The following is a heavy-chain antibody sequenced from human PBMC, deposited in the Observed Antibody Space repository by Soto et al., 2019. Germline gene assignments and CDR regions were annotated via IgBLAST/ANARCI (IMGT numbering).Heavy chain of an antibody. Sequence: QVQLVQSGAEVKKPGSSVKVSCKASGGTFSSYAISWVRQAPGQGLEWMGGIIPIFGTANYAQKFQGRVTITADESTSTAYMELSSLRSEDTAVYYCARKSDSNYPPYYYGMDVWGQGTTVTASS. D-gene: IGHD4-4*01. J-gene: IGHJ6*02. CDR1: GGTFSSYA. V-gene: IGHV1-69*12. CDR2: IIPIFGTA. CDR3: ARKSDSNYPPYYYGMDV.